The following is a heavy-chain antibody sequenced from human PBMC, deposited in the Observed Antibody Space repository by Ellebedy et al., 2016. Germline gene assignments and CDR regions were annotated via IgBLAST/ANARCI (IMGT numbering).Heavy chain of an antibody. D-gene: IGHD6-13*01. CDR3: ARHPAAGPGVVDY. V-gene: IGHV5-51*01. Sequence: GGSLRLXCKGSGYSSTSYWIGWVRQMPGKGLEWMGIIYPGDSDTRYSPSFQGQVTISADKSISTAYLQWSSLKASDTAMYYCARHPAAGPGVVDYWGQGTLVTVSS. CDR1: GYSSTSYW. CDR2: IYPGDSDT. J-gene: IGHJ4*02.